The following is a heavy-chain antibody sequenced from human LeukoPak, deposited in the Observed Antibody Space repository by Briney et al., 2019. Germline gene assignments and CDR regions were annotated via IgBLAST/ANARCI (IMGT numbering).Heavy chain of an antibody. D-gene: IGHD4-17*01. CDR2: VYYTGST. J-gene: IGHJ6*03. CDR3: ARDGYGYGDYYYYYYMDV. V-gene: IGHV4-39*07. CDR1: GGSISSSSYY. Sequence: SETLSLTCTVSGGSISSSSYYWGWIRQPPGKGLEWIATVYYTGSTNYNPSLKSRVTISVDTSKNQFSLKLSSVTAADPAVYYCARDGYGYGDYYYYYYMDVWGKGTTVTVSS.